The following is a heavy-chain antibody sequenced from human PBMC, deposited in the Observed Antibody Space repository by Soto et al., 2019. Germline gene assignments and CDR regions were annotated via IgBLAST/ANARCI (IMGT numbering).Heavy chain of an antibody. J-gene: IGHJ6*03. D-gene: IGHD2-2*01. CDR2: INHSGST. CDR3: ARFYCSSTSCYSHYYYYMDV. CDR1: GGSFSGYY. Sequence: PSETLSLTCAVYGGSFSGYYWSWIRQPPGKGLEWIGEINHSGSTNYNPSLKSRVTISVDTSKNQFSLKLSSVTAADTAVYYCARFYCSSTSCYSHYYYYMDVWGKGTTVTVSS. V-gene: IGHV4-34*01.